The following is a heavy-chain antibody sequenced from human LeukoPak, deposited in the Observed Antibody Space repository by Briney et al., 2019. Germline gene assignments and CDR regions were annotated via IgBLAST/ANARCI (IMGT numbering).Heavy chain of an antibody. D-gene: IGHD3-10*01. Sequence: SETLSLTCTVSGHSISSGYYWGWIRQPPGKGLEWIGNIFYSGSTYYSPSLKSRVTISLDTSRNQFSLKLTSVTAADTAVYYCAKSNGYGLVDIWGQGTMVTVSS. V-gene: IGHV4-38-2*02. J-gene: IGHJ3*02. CDR1: GHSISSGYY. CDR2: IFYSGST. CDR3: AKSNGYGLVDI.